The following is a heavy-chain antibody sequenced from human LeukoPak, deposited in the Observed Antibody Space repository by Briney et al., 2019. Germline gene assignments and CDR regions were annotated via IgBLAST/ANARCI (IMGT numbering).Heavy chain of an antibody. D-gene: IGHD3-3*01. V-gene: IGHV4-34*01. CDR3: ARGNTYYDFWSGYYTVDLDY. J-gene: IGHJ4*02. Sequence: PSETLSLTCAVYGVSFSGYYWSWIRQPPGKGLEWIGEINHSGSTNYNPSLKSRVTISVDTSKNQFSLKLSSVTAADTAVYYCARGNTYYDFWSGYYTVDLDYWGQGTLVTVSS. CDR1: GVSFSGYY. CDR2: INHSGST.